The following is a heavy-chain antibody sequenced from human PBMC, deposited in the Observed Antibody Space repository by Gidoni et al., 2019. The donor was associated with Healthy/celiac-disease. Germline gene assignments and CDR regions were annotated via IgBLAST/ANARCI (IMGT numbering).Heavy chain of an antibody. Sequence: EVQLVESGGGLVQPGGALRLSCAASGFTFRSYSMNWVRQAPGTGLEWVSYISSSSSTIYCADSVKGRFTSSRDNAKNSLYLQMISLRAEDTAVYYCARCVGATTDYYYGMDVWGQGTTVTVSS. CDR3: ARCVGATTDYYYGMDV. D-gene: IGHD1-26*01. J-gene: IGHJ6*02. CDR2: ISSSSSTI. CDR1: GFTFRSYS. V-gene: IGHV3-48*01.